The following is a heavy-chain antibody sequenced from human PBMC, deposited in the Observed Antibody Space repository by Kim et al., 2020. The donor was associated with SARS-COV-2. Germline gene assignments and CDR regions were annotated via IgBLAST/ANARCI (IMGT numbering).Heavy chain of an antibody. CDR3: ARDRYYDSSGYYRPSLNFQH. J-gene: IGHJ1*01. CDR1: GFTFSSYA. V-gene: IGHV3-30-3*01. D-gene: IGHD3-22*01. Sequence: GGSLRLSCAASGFTFSSYAMHWVRQAPGKGLEWVAVISYDGSNKYYADSVKGRFTISRDNSKNTLYLQMNSLRAEDTAVYYCARDRYYDSSGYYRPSLNFQHWGQGTLVTVSS. CDR2: ISYDGSNK.